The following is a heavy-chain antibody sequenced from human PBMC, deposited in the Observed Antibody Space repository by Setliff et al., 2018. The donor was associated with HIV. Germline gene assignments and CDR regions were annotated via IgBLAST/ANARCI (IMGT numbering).Heavy chain of an antibody. V-gene: IGHV4-31*03. Sequence: SETLSLTCTVSGGSISSGAYYWTWIRQHPGKGLEWIGYIYYSGSTYYNPSLKSRVNISVDTSKNQFSLKLSSVTAADTAVYYRARGGHARPLDFWGQGTLVTVSS. D-gene: IGHD6-6*01. J-gene: IGHJ4*02. CDR2: IYYSGST. CDR1: GGSISSGAYY. CDR3: ARGGHARPLDF.